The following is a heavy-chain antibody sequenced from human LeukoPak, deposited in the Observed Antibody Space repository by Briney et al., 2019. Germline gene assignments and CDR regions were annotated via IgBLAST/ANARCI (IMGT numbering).Heavy chain of an antibody. D-gene: IGHD3-16*02. J-gene: IGHJ3*02. CDR2: IYYSGST. V-gene: IGHV4-61*01. CDR1: GGSVSGGSYY. CDR3: ASLYDYVWGSYRENAFDI. Sequence: SETLSLTCTVSGGSVSGGSYYWSWSRQPPGKGLEWIGYIYYSGSTNCNPSLKSRVTISVDTSKNQFSLKLSSVTAADTAVYYCASLYDYVWGSYRENAFDIWGQGTMVTVSS.